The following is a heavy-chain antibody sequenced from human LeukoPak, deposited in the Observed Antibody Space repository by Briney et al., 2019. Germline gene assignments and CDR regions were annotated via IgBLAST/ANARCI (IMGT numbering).Heavy chain of an antibody. CDR2: IWYDGSKK. J-gene: IGHJ5*02. V-gene: IGHV3-33*01. CDR1: GFTFSSHG. Sequence: PGGSLRLSCAASGFTFSSHGMHWVRQAPGKGLEWVAVIWYDGSKKNYADSVKGRFTISRDNSKNTLYLQLNSLRAEDTAVYYCARGIAVAGTFWFDQWGQGTLVTVSS. CDR3: ARGIAVAGTFWFDQ. D-gene: IGHD6-19*01.